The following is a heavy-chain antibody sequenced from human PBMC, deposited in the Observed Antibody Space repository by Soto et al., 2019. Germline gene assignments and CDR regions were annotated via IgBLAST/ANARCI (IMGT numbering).Heavy chain of an antibody. D-gene: IGHD3-22*01. Sequence: SETLSLTCTVSGGSISSSSFHWGWIRQPPGKGLEWIGSIYHSGSTYYNPSLKSRVSISVDRSKNQFSLKLSSVTAADTAVYYCARVRGSSGYYYAFDIWGQGTMVTVSS. V-gene: IGHV4-39*07. J-gene: IGHJ3*02. CDR3: ARVRGSSGYYYAFDI. CDR1: GGSISSSSFH. CDR2: IYHSGST.